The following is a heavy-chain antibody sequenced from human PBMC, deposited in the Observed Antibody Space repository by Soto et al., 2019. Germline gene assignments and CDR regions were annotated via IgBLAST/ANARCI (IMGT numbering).Heavy chain of an antibody. CDR2: IGTDSAAT. CDR1: RYTFTGHY. D-gene: IGHD1-26*01. CDR3: GRGRSGKIVIFY. Sequence: GDSGKVCCKPSRYTFTGHYIHWVRQAPQQGPEWMGEIGTDSAATRYSEQFRVRVTMTMDTSITPVYMELRNLSPDDTAVYYGGRGRSGKIVIFYWGQGTKVTVSS. V-gene: IGHV1-2*02. J-gene: IGHJ4*02.